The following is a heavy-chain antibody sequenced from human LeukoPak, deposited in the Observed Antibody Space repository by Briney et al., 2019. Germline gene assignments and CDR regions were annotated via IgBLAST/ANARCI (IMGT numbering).Heavy chain of an antibody. Sequence: ASVKVSCKASGYTFTGYYMHWVRQAPGQGLEWMGWINPNSGGTNYAQKFQGSVTMTRDTSISTAYMELSRLRSDDTAVYYCARDQAPYSSGWYYMDVWGKGTTVTVSS. CDR3: ARDQAPYSSGWYYMDV. D-gene: IGHD6-19*01. CDR2: INPNSGGT. V-gene: IGHV1-2*02. J-gene: IGHJ6*03. CDR1: GYTFTGYY.